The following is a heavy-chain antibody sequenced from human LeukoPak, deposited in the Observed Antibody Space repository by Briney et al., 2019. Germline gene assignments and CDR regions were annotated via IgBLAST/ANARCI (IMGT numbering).Heavy chain of an antibody. CDR3: ARGGVLWVSANLFDY. D-gene: IGHD2/OR15-2a*01. J-gene: IGHJ4*02. CDR2: ISSSGSTI. CDR1: GFTFSDYY. Sequence: GGSLRLSCAASGFTFSDYYMSWIRQAPGKGLGWVSYISSSGSTIYYADSVKGRFTISRDNAKNSLYLQMNSLRAEDTAVYYCARGGVLWVSANLFDYWGQGTLVTVSS. V-gene: IGHV3-11*01.